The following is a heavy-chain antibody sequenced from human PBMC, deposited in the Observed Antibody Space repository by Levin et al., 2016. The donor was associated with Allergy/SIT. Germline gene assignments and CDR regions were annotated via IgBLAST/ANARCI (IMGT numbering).Heavy chain of an antibody. D-gene: IGHD6-19*01. CDR2: IYYSGST. V-gene: IGHV4-39*01. J-gene: IGHJ6*02. CDR3: AEVAAVYYYYGMDV. Sequence: GSLRLSCTVSGGSISSSSYYWGWIRQPPGKGLEWIGSIYYSGSTYYNPSLKSRVTISVDTSKNQFSLKLSSVTAADTAVYYCAEVAAVYYYYGMDVWGQGTTVTVSS. CDR1: GGSISSSSYY.